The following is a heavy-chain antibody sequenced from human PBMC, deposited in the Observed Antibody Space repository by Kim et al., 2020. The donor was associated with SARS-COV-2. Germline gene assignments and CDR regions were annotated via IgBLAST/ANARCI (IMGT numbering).Heavy chain of an antibody. CDR3: ARDENTYYDILRGWFDP. Sequence: ASVKVSCKASGYTFTSYGISWVRQAPGQGLEWMGWISAYNGNTNYAQKLQGRVTMTTDTSTSTAYMELRSLRSDDTAVYYCARDENTYYDILRGWFDPWGQGTLVTVSS. D-gene: IGHD3-9*01. CDR2: ISAYNGNT. J-gene: IGHJ5*02. CDR1: GYTFTSYG. V-gene: IGHV1-18*04.